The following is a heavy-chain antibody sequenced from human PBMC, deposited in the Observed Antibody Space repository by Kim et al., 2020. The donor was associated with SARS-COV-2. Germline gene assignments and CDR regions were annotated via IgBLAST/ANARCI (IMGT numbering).Heavy chain of an antibody. Sequence: GGSLRLSCAASGFTFSSYAMSWVRQAPGKGLEWVSAISGSGGSTYYADSVKGRFTISRDNSKNTLYLQMNSLRAEDTAVYYCAKGVVAYSYDSSGYYQYAPAADYWGQGTLVTVSS. D-gene: IGHD3-22*01. CDR1: GFTFSSYA. CDR3: AKGVVAYSYDSSGYYQYAPAADY. V-gene: IGHV3-23*01. CDR2: ISGSGGST. J-gene: IGHJ4*02.